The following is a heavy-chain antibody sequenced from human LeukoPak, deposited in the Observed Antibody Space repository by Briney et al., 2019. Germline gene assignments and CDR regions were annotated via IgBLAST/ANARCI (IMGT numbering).Heavy chain of an antibody. V-gene: IGHV3-48*03. CDR2: ISSSGSTI. J-gene: IGHJ5*02. CDR1: GFTFSSFA. Sequence: GGSLRLSCAASGFTFSSFAMSWVRQAPGKGLKWVSYISSSGSTIYYADSVKGRFTISRDNAKNSLYLQMNSLRAEDTAVYYCARRTLWFGVSWGQGTLVTVSS. CDR3: ARRTLWFGVS. D-gene: IGHD3-10*01.